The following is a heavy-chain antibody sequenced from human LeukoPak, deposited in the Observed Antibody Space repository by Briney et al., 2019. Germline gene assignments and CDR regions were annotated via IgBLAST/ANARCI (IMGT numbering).Heavy chain of an antibody. CDR1: GFTFSSYA. D-gene: IGHD3-10*01. Sequence: GGSLRLSCAASGFTFSSYAMSWVRQAPGKGLEWVSAISGSGGSTYYADSVKGRFTISRDNSKNTLYLQMNSLRAGGTAVYYCAKDLGRVRGVPYFDYWGQGTLVTVSS. V-gene: IGHV3-23*01. CDR3: AKDLGRVRGVPYFDY. J-gene: IGHJ4*02. CDR2: ISGSGGST.